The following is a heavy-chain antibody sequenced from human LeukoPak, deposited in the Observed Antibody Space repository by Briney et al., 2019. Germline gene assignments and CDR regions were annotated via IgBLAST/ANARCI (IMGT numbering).Heavy chain of an antibody. CDR1: GGTFSSYA. CDR3: ARGDVEMATIDAFDI. D-gene: IGHD5-24*01. Sequence: GSSLKVSCKASGGTFSSYAISWVRQAPGQGLEWMVRIIPILDIANYAQRFQGRVTITADKSTSTAYMELSSLRSEDTAVYYCARGDVEMATIDAFDIWGQGTMVTVSS. CDR2: IIPILDIA. J-gene: IGHJ3*02. V-gene: IGHV1-69*04.